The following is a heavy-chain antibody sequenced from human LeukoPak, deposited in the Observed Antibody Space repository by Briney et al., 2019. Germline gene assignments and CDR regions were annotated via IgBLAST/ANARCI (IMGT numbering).Heavy chain of an antibody. V-gene: IGHV3-53*01. J-gene: IGHJ4*02. CDR1: GFTVSSNH. CDR3: ASHSSSWYGFDY. CDR2: IYSGGST. D-gene: IGHD6-13*01. Sequence: GGSLRLSCAASGFTVSSNHMSWVRQAPGKGLEWVSVIYSGGSTYYAGSVKGRFTISRDNSKNTLYLQMNSLGAEDTAVYYCASHSSSWYGFDYWGQGTLVTVSS.